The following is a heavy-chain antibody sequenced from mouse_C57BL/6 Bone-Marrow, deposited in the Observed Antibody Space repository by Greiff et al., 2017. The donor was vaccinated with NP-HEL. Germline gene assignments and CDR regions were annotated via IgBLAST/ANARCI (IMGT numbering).Heavy chain of an antibody. Sequence: EVQLVESGGGLVQSGRSLRLSCATSGFTFSDFYMEWARQAPGKGLEWIAARRNKANDYTTEYSASVKGRFIVSRDTSQSILYLQMNALRAEDTAIYYCARDNWDWYFDVWGTGTTVTVSS. CDR3: ARDNWDWYFDV. D-gene: IGHD4-1*01. J-gene: IGHJ1*03. CDR2: RRNKANDYTT. V-gene: IGHV7-1*01. CDR1: GFTFSDFY.